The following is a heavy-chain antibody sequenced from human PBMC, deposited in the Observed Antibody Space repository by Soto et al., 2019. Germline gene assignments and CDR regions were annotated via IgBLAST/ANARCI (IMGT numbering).Heavy chain of an antibody. D-gene: IGHD3-16*01. CDR1: GFTFRSHR. Sequence: EVQLVESGGGLVQPGGSLRVSCAASGFTFRSHRIHWVRQAPGKGLEWVSRIDTDGGGTSYADSVKGRFTISTDNAENTVYLKMNGLRVEDTAVYYCATVFGVWGQGTLVTVSS. V-gene: IGHV3-74*01. CDR3: ATVFGV. CDR2: IDTDGGGT. J-gene: IGHJ4*02.